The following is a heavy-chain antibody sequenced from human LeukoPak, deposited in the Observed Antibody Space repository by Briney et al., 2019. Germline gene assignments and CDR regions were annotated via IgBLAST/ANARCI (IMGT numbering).Heavy chain of an antibody. D-gene: IGHD3-22*01. CDR1: GYTFTGYY. J-gene: IGHJ4*02. CDR3: ARWDYDSSGYALYYFDY. CDR2: INTYTGNP. Sequence: ASVKVSCKTSGYTFTGYYMHWVRQAPGQGLEWMGWINTYTGNPTYAQGFTGRFVFSLDTSVSTAYLQISSLKAEDTAVYYCARWDYDSSGYALYYFDYWGQGTLVTVSS. V-gene: IGHV7-4-1*02.